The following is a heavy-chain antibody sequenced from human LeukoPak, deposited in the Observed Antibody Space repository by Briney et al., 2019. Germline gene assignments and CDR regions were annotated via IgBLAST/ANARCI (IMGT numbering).Heavy chain of an antibody. CDR3: ARARRGSYYPFDY. V-gene: IGHV1-69*04. D-gene: IGHD1-26*01. Sequence: SVKVSCKASGGTFSSYAISWVRQAPGQGLEWMGRIIPIFGIANYAQKFQGRVTITADKSTSTAYMELSSLRSEDTAVYYCARARRGSYYPFDYWGQGTLVTVSS. CDR2: IIPIFGIA. CDR1: GGTFSSYA. J-gene: IGHJ4*02.